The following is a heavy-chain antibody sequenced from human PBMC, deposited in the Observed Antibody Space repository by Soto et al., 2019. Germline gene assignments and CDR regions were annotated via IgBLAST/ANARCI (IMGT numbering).Heavy chain of an antibody. D-gene: IGHD3-16*01. Sequence: QVQLVQSGAEVKKPGSSVKVSCKASGGTFSTNSINWVRQAPGQGLEWMGGIIPIFDTVNYAQKIQGRVTITSDESTSTAYMELSSLISEDTAVYYCAREWGKGAKYYVDSWGQGTLVTVSS. CDR2: IIPIFDTV. CDR3: AREWGKGAKYYVDS. CDR1: GGTFSTNS. V-gene: IGHV1-69*01. J-gene: IGHJ4*02.